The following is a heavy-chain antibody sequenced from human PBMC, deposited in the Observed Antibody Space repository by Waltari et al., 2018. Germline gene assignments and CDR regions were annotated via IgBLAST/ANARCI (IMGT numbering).Heavy chain of an antibody. CDR2: VYWDADT. CDR1: GFPLATTGVA. D-gene: IGHD5-12*01. V-gene: IGHV2-5*02. J-gene: IGHJ4*02. Sequence: QITLKESGPTLVKPTQTLTLTCTFTGFPLATTGVAVGGFRQPPGQAPDGLALVYWDADTRYHTSLRSRLAITKGTPKNQVVLTVTNVDPADTGTYFCAHSSWLYWGQGLMVTVSS. CDR3: AHSSWLY.